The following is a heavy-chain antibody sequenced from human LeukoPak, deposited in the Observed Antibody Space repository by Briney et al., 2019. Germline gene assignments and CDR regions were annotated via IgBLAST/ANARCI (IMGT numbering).Heavy chain of an antibody. Sequence: GESLKISCEGSGYSFTTYWIGWVRQMPGKGLEWMGIIFPGDSDTLYSLSLQGQVTISADKSINTAYLQWSSLKASDTAMYYCATSESQTKFDFWGQGTLVTVSS. V-gene: IGHV5-51*01. CDR3: ATSESQTKFDF. CDR2: IFPGDSDT. J-gene: IGHJ4*02. CDR1: GYSFTTYW. D-gene: IGHD1/OR15-1a*01.